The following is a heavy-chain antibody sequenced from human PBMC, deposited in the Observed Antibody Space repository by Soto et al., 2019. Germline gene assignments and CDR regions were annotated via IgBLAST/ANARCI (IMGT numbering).Heavy chain of an antibody. CDR1: GFTFSSYG. J-gene: IGHJ6*02. CDR2: ISYDGSNK. Sequence: GSLRLSCAASGFTFSSYGMHWVRQAPGKGLEWVAVISYDGSNKYYADSVKGRFTISRDNSKNTLYLQMNSLRAEDTAVYYCAKETMVGGYYGMDVWGQGTTVTVSS. D-gene: IGHD3-10*01. V-gene: IGHV3-30*18. CDR3: AKETMVGGYYGMDV.